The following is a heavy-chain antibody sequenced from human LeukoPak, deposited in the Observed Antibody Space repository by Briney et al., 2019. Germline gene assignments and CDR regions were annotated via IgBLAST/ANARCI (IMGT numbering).Heavy chain of an antibody. Sequence: SETLSLTCTVSGYSISSGYYWGWIRQHPGKGLEWIGYIYYSGSTYYNPSLKSRVTISVDTSKNQFSLKLSSVTAADTAVYYCARDSDYDSSGYYYRFFDYWGQGTLVTVSS. J-gene: IGHJ4*02. D-gene: IGHD3-22*01. V-gene: IGHV4-31*03. CDR2: IYYSGST. CDR3: ARDSDYDSSGYYYRFFDY. CDR1: GYSISSGYY.